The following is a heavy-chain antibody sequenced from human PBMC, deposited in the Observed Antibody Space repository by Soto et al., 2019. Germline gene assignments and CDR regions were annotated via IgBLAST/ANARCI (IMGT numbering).Heavy chain of an antibody. V-gene: IGHV4-4*07. CDR1: GSSISGFY. CDR3: ARGGGYDPFDY. J-gene: IGHJ4*02. Sequence: SETLSLTCTVSGSSISGFYWSWIRKSAGKGLEWIGRIYATGTTDYNPSLKSRLTLSIDRSKNQFSLKLASMTAADTAVYYCARGGGYDPFDYWGQGTLVTVSS. CDR2: IYATGTT. D-gene: IGHD5-12*01.